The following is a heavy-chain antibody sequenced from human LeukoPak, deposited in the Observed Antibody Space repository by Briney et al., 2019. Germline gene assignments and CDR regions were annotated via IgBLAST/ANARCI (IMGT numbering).Heavy chain of an antibody. CDR2: INPNSGGT. CDR3: ARVKVATTQGAGSYYMDV. Sequence: GGSVKVSCKASGYTFTSYGISWVRQAPGQGLEWMGWINPNSGGTNYAQKFQGRVTMTRDTSISTAYMELSRLRSDDTAVYYCARVKVATTQGAGSYYMDVWGKGTTVTVSS. CDR1: GYTFTSYG. D-gene: IGHD5-12*01. J-gene: IGHJ6*03. V-gene: IGHV1-2*02.